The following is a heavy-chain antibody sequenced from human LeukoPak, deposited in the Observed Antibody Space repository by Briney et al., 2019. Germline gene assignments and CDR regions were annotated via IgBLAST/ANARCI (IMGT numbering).Heavy chain of an antibody. CDR3: ARLGAAAVDY. V-gene: IGHV4-34*01. CDR1: GGSFSGYY. Sequence: SETLSLTCAVYGGSFSGYYWSWIRQPPGKGLEWIGEINHSGSTNYNPSLKSRVTISVDTSKNQFSLKLSSVTAADTAVYYCARLGAAAVDYWGQGTLVTVSS. CDR2: INHSGST. D-gene: IGHD6-13*01. J-gene: IGHJ4*02.